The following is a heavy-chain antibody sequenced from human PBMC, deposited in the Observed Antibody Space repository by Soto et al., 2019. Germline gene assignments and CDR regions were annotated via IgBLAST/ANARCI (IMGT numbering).Heavy chain of an antibody. CDR1: GGTFSSYT. CDR2: IIPILGIA. V-gene: IGHV1-69*02. D-gene: IGHD1-26*01. CDR3: ARVSIVGATVAY. J-gene: IGHJ4*02. Sequence: QVQLVQSGAEVKKPGSSVKVSCNASGGTFSSYTISWVRQAPGQGLEWMGRIIPILGIANYAQKFQGRVTITADKSTSTAYMDLSSLRSEDTAGYYCARVSIVGATVAYCGQGTLVTVSS.